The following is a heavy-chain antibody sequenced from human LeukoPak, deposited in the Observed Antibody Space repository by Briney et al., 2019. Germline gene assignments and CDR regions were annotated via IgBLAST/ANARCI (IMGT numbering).Heavy chain of an antibody. Sequence: PGGSLRLSCAASGFTFSRYWMSWVRQAPGKGLEWVTVISYDGSNKYYVDSVKGRFTISRDNSKNTLYLQMNSLRTEDTAVYYCAKGEYSGYVEGAFDIWGQGTLVTVSS. CDR2: ISYDGSNK. D-gene: IGHD5-12*01. CDR3: AKGEYSGYVEGAFDI. CDR1: GFTFSRYW. V-gene: IGHV3-30*18. J-gene: IGHJ3*02.